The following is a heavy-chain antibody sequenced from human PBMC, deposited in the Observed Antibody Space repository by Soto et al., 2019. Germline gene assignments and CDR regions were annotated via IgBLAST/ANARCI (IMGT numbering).Heavy chain of an antibody. V-gene: IGHV3-21*01. J-gene: IGHJ4*02. D-gene: IGHD3-3*01. CDR3: ARKHSSDATGYDYFDS. CDR2: ISSGGSFM. Sequence: EVQLVESGGGLVEPGGSLRLSCTGSGFSFYDSDMTWVRQAPGKGLEWVSSISSGGSFMFYEESFKGRFTISRNNAKNSLFLQMNSLRVEDTSIYYCARKHSSDATGYDYFDSWGQGTLVTVSS. CDR1: GFSFYDSD.